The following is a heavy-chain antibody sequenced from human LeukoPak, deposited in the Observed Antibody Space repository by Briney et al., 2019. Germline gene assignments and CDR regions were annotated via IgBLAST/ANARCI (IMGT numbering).Heavy chain of an antibody. CDR3: ATGTGYYYDR. V-gene: IGHV3-33*01. CDR2: VHNDGDTK. D-gene: IGHD3-9*01. J-gene: IGHJ4*02. CDR1: GFTFSSYY. Sequence: GRSLGLSCAASGFTFSSYYMHWVRQAPGKCLEWVAVVHNDGDTKYFGDSVKGRFTISRDNSKNTLYLQMNSLRAEDTAVYYCATGTGYYYDRWGQGTLVTVAS.